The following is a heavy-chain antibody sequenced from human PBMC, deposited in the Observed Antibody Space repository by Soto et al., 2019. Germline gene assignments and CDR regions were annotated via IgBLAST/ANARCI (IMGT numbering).Heavy chain of an antibody. CDR2: ISSSSSTI. V-gene: IGHV3-48*01. Sequence: GGSLRLSCAASGFTFSTYTMNWVRQAPGKGLEWVSYISSSSSTIYYADSVKGRFTISRDNAKNSLYLQMNSLRAEDTAVYYCARGSARTFDIWGQGTMVTVSS. CDR1: GFTFSTYT. CDR3: ARGSARTFDI. J-gene: IGHJ3*02.